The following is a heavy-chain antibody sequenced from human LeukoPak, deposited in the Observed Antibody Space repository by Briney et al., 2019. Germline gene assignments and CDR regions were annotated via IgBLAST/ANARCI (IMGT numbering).Heavy chain of an antibody. D-gene: IGHD5-12*01. J-gene: IGHJ4*02. CDR3: AKDRGYSGYDWEGVFDY. V-gene: IGHV3-30*02. CDR2: IRYDGSNK. Sequence: GGSLRLSCAASGLTFSSYGMHWVRHAPGKGLEWVAFIRYDGSNKYYADSVKGRFTISRDNSKNTLYLQMNNLRAEDTAVYYCAKDRGYSGYDWEGVFDYWGQGTLVTVSS. CDR1: GLTFSSYG.